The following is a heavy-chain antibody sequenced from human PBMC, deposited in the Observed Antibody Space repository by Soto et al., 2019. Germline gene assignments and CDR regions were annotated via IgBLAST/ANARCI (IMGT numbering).Heavy chain of an antibody. Sequence: PSETLSLTCTVSGGSIYRSGYYWGWIRQPPGRGLEWVGNIDYNGVTYSNPSLKSRVTISRDTSKNHFSLKLSSLTAADTALYSCGKVLVGATGHTDSDSWRPRTLVTVSS. CDR1: GGSIYRSGYY. J-gene: IGHJ4*02. CDR3: GKVLVGATGHTDSDS. CDR2: IDYNGVT. D-gene: IGHD2-15*01. V-gene: IGHV4-39*01.